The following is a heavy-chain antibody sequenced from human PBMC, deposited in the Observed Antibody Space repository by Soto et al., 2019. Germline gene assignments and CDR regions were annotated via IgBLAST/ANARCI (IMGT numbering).Heavy chain of an antibody. V-gene: IGHV1-18*01. J-gene: IGHJ6*03. CDR3: AREIGVRGVIFYMDV. Sequence: ASVKLSCKASGYTFTSYGISWVRQAPGQGLEWMGWISAYNGNTNYAQKLQGRVTMTTDTSTSTAYMELRSLRSDDTAVYYCAREIGVRGVIFYMDVWGKGTTVTVSS. CDR2: ISAYNGNT. D-gene: IGHD3-10*01. CDR1: GYTFTSYG.